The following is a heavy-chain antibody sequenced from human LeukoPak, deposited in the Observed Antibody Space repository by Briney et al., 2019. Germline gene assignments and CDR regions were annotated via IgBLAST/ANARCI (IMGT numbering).Heavy chain of an antibody. CDR3: AIALLYSRYDY. J-gene: IGHJ4*02. D-gene: IGHD6-13*01. Sequence: GASVKVSCKASGYTFTNFGITWVRQAPGQGLEWMGWINPNSGGTNYAQKFQGRVTMTRDTSISTAYMELSRLRSDDTAVYYCAIALLYSRYDYWGQGTLVTVSS. CDR2: INPNSGGT. V-gene: IGHV1-2*02. CDR1: GYTFTNFG.